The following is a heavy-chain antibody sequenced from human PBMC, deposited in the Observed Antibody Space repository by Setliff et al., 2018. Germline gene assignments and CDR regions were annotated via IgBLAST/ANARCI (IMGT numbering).Heavy chain of an antibody. V-gene: IGHV3-23*03. D-gene: IGHD3-3*01. Sequence: GGSLRLSCAASGFTFSSYAMSWVRQAPGKGLEWVSVIYSGGSSTYYADSVKGRFTISRDNSKNTLYLQMNSLRAEDTAVYYCAKGFGGRGYDYYYMDVWGKGTTVTVSS. J-gene: IGHJ6*03. CDR1: GFTFSSYA. CDR2: IYSGGSST. CDR3: AKGFGGRGYDYYYMDV.